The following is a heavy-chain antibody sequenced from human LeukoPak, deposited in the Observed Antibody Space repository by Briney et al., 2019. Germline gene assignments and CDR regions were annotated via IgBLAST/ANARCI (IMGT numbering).Heavy chain of an antibody. Sequence: SETLSLTCTVSGGSFTSYFLSWVRQPPGEGLEWIGYIYYSGSSNYNHSIHSRVTISVDTSKHQFSLKLSSVTAADPAVYYCARVVRYCSSTSCSFFDYWGQGTLVTVSS. D-gene: IGHD2-2*01. CDR3: ARVVRYCSSTSCSFFDY. V-gene: IGHV4-59*01. CDR2: IYYSGSS. J-gene: IGHJ4*02. CDR1: GGSFTSYF.